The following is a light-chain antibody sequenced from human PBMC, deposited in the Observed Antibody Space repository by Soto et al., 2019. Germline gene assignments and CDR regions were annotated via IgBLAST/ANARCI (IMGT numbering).Light chain of an antibody. CDR3: SSYTSSSTLEGV. J-gene: IGLJ1*01. CDR2: DVS. Sequence: QSALTQPASVSGSPGQSITISCTGTSSDVGGYNYVSWYQQHPGKAPKLMIYDVSNRPSGVYNRFSGSKSGNTASLTISGLQAEDEADYYCSSYTSSSTLEGVFGTGTKVTVL. CDR1: SSDVGGYNY. V-gene: IGLV2-14*01.